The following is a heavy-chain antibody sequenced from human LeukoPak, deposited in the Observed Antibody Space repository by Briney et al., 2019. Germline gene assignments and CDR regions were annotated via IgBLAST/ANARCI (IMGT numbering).Heavy chain of an antibody. J-gene: IGHJ4*01. CDR2: IKQDGSDK. CDR3: TRENWGPDY. V-gene: IGHV3-7*01. CDR1: GFTFNKYW. Sequence: PGGSLRLSCAASGFTFNKYWMTWVRQAPGKGLEWLANIKQDGSDKHYVNSVKGRFTISRDNAKNSVYLQLNSLRDEDTAIYYCTRENWGPDYWGQGTLVTVYS. D-gene: IGHD7-27*01.